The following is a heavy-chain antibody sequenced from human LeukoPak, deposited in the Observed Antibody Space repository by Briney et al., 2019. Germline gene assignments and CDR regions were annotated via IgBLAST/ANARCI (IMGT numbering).Heavy chain of an antibody. CDR3: AKGPYDYVWGSYRYFDY. V-gene: IGHV3-23*01. J-gene: IGHJ4*02. D-gene: IGHD3-16*02. CDR2: ISGSGGST. CDR1: GFTFSGYA. Sequence: PGGSLRLSCAASGFTFSGYAMSWVRQAPGKGLEWVSAISGSGGSTYYADSVKGRFTISRDNSKSTLYLQMNSLRAEDTAVYYCAKGPYDYVWGSYRYFDYWGQGTLVTVSS.